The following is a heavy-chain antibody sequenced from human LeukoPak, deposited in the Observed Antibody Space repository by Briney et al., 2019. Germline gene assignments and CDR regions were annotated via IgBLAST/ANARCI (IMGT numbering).Heavy chain of an antibody. CDR2: ISAYNGNT. Sequence: ASVKVSCKASGYTFTSYGISWVRQAPGQGLEWMGWISAYNGNTNYAQKLQGRVTMTTDTSTSTAYMELRSLRSDDTAVYYCARELVPIAAAGTIGWFDPWGQGTLATVSS. CDR3: ARELVPIAAAGTIGWFDP. V-gene: IGHV1-18*01. J-gene: IGHJ5*02. CDR1: GYTFTSYG. D-gene: IGHD6-13*01.